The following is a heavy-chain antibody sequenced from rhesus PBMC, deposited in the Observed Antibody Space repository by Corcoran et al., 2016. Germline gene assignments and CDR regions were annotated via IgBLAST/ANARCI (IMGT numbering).Heavy chain of an antibody. CDR3: ARLGIPYYFDY. V-gene: IGHV2-1*01. Sequence: QVTLKESGPALVKPTQTLTLTCTFSGFSLSTSGMGVGWIRQPSRKTLEWLAHIYWNDDKYYSTSLKSRLTISKDTSKNQVVLTMTNMDPVDTATYYCARLGIPYYFDYWGQGVLVTVSS. CDR1: GFSLSTSGMG. CDR2: IYWNDDK. D-gene: IGHD7-45*01. J-gene: IGHJ4*01.